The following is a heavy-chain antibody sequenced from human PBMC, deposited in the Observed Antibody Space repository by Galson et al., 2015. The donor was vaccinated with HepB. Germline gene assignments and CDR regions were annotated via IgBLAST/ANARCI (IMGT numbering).Heavy chain of an antibody. V-gene: IGHV3-7*03. D-gene: IGHD2-2*01. CDR3: ARNYGWQSYRDY. CDR2: IKQDGSEK. Sequence: SLRLSCAASGFTFSNAWMSWVRQVPGKGLEWVADIKQDGSEKYYVDSVKGRFTISRDNAKNSLFLQMNSLRAEDTAVYYCARNYGWQSYRDYWGQGTLVTVSS. CDR1: GFTFSNAW. J-gene: IGHJ4*02.